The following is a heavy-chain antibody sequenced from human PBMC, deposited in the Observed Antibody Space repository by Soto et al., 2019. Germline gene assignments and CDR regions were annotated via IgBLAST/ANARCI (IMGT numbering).Heavy chain of an antibody. CDR2: IYWDDDK. J-gene: IGHJ3*02. CDR1: GFSLSTSGVG. Sequence: SGPTLVKPTQTLTLTCTFSGFSLSTSGVGVGWIRQPPGKALEWLALIYWDDDKRYSPSLKSRLTITKDTSKNQVVLTMTNMDPVDTATYYCAQFHLETDAFDIWGQGTMVTVSS. D-gene: IGHD1-1*01. V-gene: IGHV2-5*02. CDR3: AQFHLETDAFDI.